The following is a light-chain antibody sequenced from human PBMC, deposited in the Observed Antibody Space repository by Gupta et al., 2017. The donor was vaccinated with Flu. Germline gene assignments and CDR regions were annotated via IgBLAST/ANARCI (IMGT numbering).Light chain of an antibody. V-gene: IGLV2-23*01. CDR2: EDT. J-gene: IGLJ3*02. CDR1: STDVGNYNL. Sequence: SAPPPPASVSGSPAPSTTTSCTGTSTDVGNYNLVSWYQQYPGKVPKLIIYEDTERPSGVSDRFSGFRSGNTASLTISGLQAEDEANYYCCSYAGDVLFGGGTRVTVL. CDR3: CSYAGDVL.